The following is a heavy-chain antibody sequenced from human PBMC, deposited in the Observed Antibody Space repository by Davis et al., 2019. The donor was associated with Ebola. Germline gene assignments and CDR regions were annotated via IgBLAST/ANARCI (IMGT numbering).Heavy chain of an antibody. Sequence: GESLKISCAASRFTFSDSYMNWIRQAPGKGLEWLSYISSSGTYTNYADSVKGRFTISRDNARRSLFLQMSSLRVEDTAVYFCATSGEYQLRQQTNPFDNWGQGTLVTVSS. D-gene: IGHD2/OR15-2a*01. CDR1: RFTFSDSY. CDR2: ISSSGTYT. V-gene: IGHV3-11*06. CDR3: ATSGEYQLRQQTNPFDN. J-gene: IGHJ4*02.